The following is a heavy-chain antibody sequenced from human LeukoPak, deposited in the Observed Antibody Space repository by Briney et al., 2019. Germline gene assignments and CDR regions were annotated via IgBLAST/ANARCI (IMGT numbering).Heavy chain of an antibody. V-gene: IGHV3-21*04. J-gene: IGHJ4*02. Sequence: PGGSLRLSCAASGFTFSSYSMNWVRQAPGKGPEWVSRISSSSSSIFYTDSVKGRFTISRDNAKNSLSLQMNSLRAEDTAVYYCAKRAARPAYYFDFWGQGTLVTISS. CDR2: ISSSSSSI. CDR3: AKRAARPAYYFDF. CDR1: GFTFSSYS. D-gene: IGHD6-6*01.